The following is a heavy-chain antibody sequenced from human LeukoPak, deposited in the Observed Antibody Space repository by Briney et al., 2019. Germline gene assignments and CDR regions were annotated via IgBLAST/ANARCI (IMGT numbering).Heavy chain of an antibody. Sequence: GGSLRLSCAAPGFNLSSNAMTWVRQAPGKGLEWVSDINSSGDRTNYADSMKGRFIISRDKSKNMLYLQMKSLRAEDTAIYYCARSFWFGDSYYYYYIDVWGKGTAVTVSS. J-gene: IGHJ6*03. CDR1: GFNLSSNA. CDR3: ARSFWFGDSYYYYYIDV. V-gene: IGHV3-23*01. D-gene: IGHD3-10*01. CDR2: INSSGDRT.